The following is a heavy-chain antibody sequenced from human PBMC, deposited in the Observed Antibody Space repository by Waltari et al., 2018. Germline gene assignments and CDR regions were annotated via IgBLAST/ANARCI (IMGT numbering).Heavy chain of an antibody. J-gene: IGHJ4*02. CDR2: ISGSGGRK. V-gene: IGHV3-23*01. CDR1: GFTFSSYA. D-gene: IGHD5-12*01. Sequence: EVQLLESGGGLVKPGGSLRLSCAASGFTFSSYAMSLFLQAPGKGLEWVSDISGSGGRKYYADCVTGRFTISRDNSKNTLYLKMNSLRAEDTAVYYCAKEFFHGYPPGRYFDYLGQGTLVTVSS. CDR3: AKEFFHGYPPGRYFDY.